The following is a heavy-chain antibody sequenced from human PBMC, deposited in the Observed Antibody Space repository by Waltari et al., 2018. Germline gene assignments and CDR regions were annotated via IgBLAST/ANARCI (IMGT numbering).Heavy chain of an antibody. CDR2: NKPDGRQN. J-gene: IGHJ5*02. CDR3: KRDPCHRADP. V-gene: IGHV3-74*03. CDR1: GFPLNSYW. Sequence: EGQLVESGGSLVHPGGSLRLSCAASGFPLNSYWMHWVRQVPGEGRGWVAHNKPDGRQNDYAEPGKGRFNIPKKKRQNPVYSEMNSPRSEGKAWDFWKRDPCHRADPWGQGTLGNVST. D-gene: IGHD3-10*01.